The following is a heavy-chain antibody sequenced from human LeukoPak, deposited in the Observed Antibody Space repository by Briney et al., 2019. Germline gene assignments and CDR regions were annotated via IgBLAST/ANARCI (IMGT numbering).Heavy chain of an antibody. J-gene: IGHJ4*02. CDR3: ARYSGYDFFDY. Sequence: SETLSLTCTVSGGSVSSGSYYGSWIRQPPGKGLEWIGYIYYSGSTNYNPSLKSRVTISVDTSKNQFSLKLSSVTAADTAVYYCARYSGYDFFDYWGQGALVTVSS. CDR2: IYYSGST. V-gene: IGHV4-61*01. CDR1: GGSVSSGSYY. D-gene: IGHD5-12*01.